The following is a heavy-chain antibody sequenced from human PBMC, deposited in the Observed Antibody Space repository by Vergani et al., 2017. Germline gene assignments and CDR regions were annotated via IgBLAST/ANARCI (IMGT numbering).Heavy chain of an antibody. J-gene: IGHJ4*02. Sequence: QVQLQQWGAGLLKPSETLSLTCAVYGGSFSGYYWSWIRQPPGKGLEWIGEINHSGSTNYNPSLKSRVTISVDTSKNQFSLKLSSVTAADTAVYYCARGDRGTSDYWGQGTLVTVSS. V-gene: IGHV4-34*01. CDR3: ARGDRGTSDY. CDR2: INHSGST. CDR1: GGSFSGYY. D-gene: IGHD1-1*01.